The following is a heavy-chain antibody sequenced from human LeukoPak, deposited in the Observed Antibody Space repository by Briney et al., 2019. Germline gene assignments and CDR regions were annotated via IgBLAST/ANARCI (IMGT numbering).Heavy chain of an antibody. CDR1: GFTFSSYS. V-gene: IGHV3-48*04. J-gene: IGHJ5*02. Sequence: GGSLRLSCAASGFTFSSYSMNWVRQAPGKGLEWVSYISSSSSTIYYADSVKGRFTISRDNAKNSLYLQMNSLRAEDTAVYYCARDLSLSYYYDSSPWGQGTLVTVSS. D-gene: IGHD3-22*01. CDR2: ISSSSSTI. CDR3: ARDLSLSYYYDSSP.